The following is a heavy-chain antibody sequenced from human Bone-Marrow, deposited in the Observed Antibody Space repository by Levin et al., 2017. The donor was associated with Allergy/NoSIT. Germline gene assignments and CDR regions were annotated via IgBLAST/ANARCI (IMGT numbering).Heavy chain of an antibody. CDR2: ISGSGGST. Sequence: GESLKISCAASGFTFSSYAMSWVRQAPGKGLEWVSAISGSGGSTYYADSVKGRFTISRDNSKNTLYLQMNSLRAEDTAVYYCAKGLVRGRLSYFDYWGQGTLVTVSS. J-gene: IGHJ4*02. CDR3: AKGLVRGRLSYFDY. CDR1: GFTFSSYA. V-gene: IGHV3-23*01. D-gene: IGHD6-19*01.